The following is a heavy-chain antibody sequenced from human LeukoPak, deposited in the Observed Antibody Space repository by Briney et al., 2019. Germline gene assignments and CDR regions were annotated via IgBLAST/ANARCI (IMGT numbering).Heavy chain of an antibody. V-gene: IGHV3-30-3*01. J-gene: IGHJ6*02. D-gene: IGHD3-10*01. CDR3: VRDRYYGSAPSHYYYYGMDV. Sequence: GRSLRLSCAASGFTFSSYAMHWVRQAPGKGLEWVAVISYDGSNKYYADSVKGRFTISRDNSKNTLYLQMNSLRAEDTAVYYCVRDRYYGSAPSHYYYYGMDVWGQGTTVTVSS. CDR2: ISYDGSNK. CDR1: GFTFSSYA.